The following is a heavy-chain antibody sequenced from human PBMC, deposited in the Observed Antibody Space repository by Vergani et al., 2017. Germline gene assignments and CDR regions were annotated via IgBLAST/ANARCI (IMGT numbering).Heavy chain of an antibody. V-gene: IGHV3-23*01. Sequence: EVQLLESGGGLVQPGGSLRLSCAASGFTFSSYAMSWVRQAPGKGLEWVSAISGSGGSTYYADSVKGRFTISRDNSKNTRYLQMNSLRAEDTAVYYCAKERETTVSTHLDYYYYYMDVWGKGTTVTVSS. D-gene: IGHD4-11*01. CDR3: AKERETTVSTHLDYYYYYMDV. CDR1: GFTFSSYA. CDR2: ISGSGGST. J-gene: IGHJ6*03.